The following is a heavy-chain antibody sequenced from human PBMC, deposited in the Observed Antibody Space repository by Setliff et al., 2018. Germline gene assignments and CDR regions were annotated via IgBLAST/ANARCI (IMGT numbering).Heavy chain of an antibody. V-gene: IGHV3-74*01. D-gene: IGHD1-1*01. CDR2: MNSDGSTK. J-gene: IGHJ6*03. CDR1: GFTFSNSW. Sequence: GGSLRLSCAASGFTFSNSWMHWVRQAPGEGLVWVSRMNSDGSTKNYADSVKGRFTISRDNTKNTVYLQMNSLRAEDTAVYYCARDREGDGNYYMDVWGKGTTVTVS. CDR3: ARDREGDGNYYMDV.